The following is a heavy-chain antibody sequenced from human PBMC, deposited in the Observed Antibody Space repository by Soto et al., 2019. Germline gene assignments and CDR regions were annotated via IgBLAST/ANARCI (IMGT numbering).Heavy chain of an antibody. Sequence: QVQLQQWGAGLLKPSETLSLTCAVYGGSFSGYYWSWIRQAPGKGLEWIGEINHSGSTNYNPSLKSRVTISVDTSKNQFSLKLSSVTAADTAVYYCARVNSSGWYPAAWGQGTLVTVSS. D-gene: IGHD6-19*01. V-gene: IGHV4-34*01. CDR3: ARVNSSGWYPAA. CDR2: INHSGST. J-gene: IGHJ5*02. CDR1: GGSFSGYY.